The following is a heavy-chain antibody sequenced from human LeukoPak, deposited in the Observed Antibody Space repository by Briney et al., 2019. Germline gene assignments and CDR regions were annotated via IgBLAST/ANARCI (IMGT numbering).Heavy chain of an antibody. V-gene: IGHV1-2*02. D-gene: IGHD3-3*01. J-gene: IGHJ4*02. CDR3: ARDVTYDFWSGYPDY. Sequence: GASVKVSCKASGYTFTGYYMHWVRQAPGQGLEWMGWISPNSGGTNYAQKFQGRVTMTRDTSISTAYMELSRLRSDDTAVYYCARDVTYDFWSGYPDYWGQGTLVTVSS. CDR1: GYTFTGYY. CDR2: ISPNSGGT.